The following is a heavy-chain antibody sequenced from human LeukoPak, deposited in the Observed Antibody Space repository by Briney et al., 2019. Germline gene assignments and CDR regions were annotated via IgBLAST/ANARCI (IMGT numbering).Heavy chain of an antibody. D-gene: IGHD1-26*01. CDR3: ARKDSGSYYDLDY. CDR1: GFTVSSNY. CDR2: IYSGGST. Sequence: GGSLRLSCAASGFTVSSNYMSWVRQAPGKGLEWVSVIYSGGSTYYADSVKGRFTISRDNSKNTLYLQMNSLRAEDSAVYYCARKDSGSYYDLDYWGQGTLVTVSP. V-gene: IGHV3-53*01. J-gene: IGHJ4*02.